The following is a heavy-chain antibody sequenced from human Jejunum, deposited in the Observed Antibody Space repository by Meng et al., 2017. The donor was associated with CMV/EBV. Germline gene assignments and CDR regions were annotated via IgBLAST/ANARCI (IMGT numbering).Heavy chain of an antibody. CDR2: ITSSGSTI. V-gene: IGHV3-48*03. D-gene: IGHD6-13*01. J-gene: IGHJ4*02. Sequence: AASGFTFSGSEMNWVRQAPGKGLEWISYITSSGSTIYYADSVKGRFTISRDNAKNSLYLQMNSLRAEDTAVYYCARDTPAAGIDYWGQGTLVTVSS. CDR1: GFTFSGSE. CDR3: ARDTPAAGIDY.